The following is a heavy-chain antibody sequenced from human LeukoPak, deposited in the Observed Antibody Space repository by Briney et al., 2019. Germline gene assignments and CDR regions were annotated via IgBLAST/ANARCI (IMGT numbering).Heavy chain of an antibody. CDR2: IKQDGSEK. Sequence: GGSLRLSCAASGFTFSSYWMSWVRQAPGKGLEWVANIKQDGSEKYYADSVKGRFTISRDNSKNTVDLQMNSLRAEDTAVYFCAKDKNTPATAQPQRGYFESWGQGTLVTVSS. CDR3: AKDKNTPATAQPQRGYFES. CDR1: GFTFSSYW. J-gene: IGHJ4*02. D-gene: IGHD2-21*02. V-gene: IGHV3-7*01.